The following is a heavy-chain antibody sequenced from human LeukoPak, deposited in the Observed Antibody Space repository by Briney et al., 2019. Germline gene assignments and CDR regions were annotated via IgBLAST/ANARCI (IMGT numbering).Heavy chain of an antibody. CDR1: GFTFTAHG. J-gene: IGHJ4*02. D-gene: IGHD1-1*01. CDR3: AKMERTERRHYLGS. CDR2: INGRGDDE. Sequence: GGSLRLSCEVSGFTFTAHGMTWVRQAPGKGLDWVGGINGRGDDEYYAASVKGRFTISRDKSRNTPYLHMSGLRSDDTAVYYCAKMERTERRHYLGSWGEGNLLSVSS. V-gene: IGHV3-23*01.